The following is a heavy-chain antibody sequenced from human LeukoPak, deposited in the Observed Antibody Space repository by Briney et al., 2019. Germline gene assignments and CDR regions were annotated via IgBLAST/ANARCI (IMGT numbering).Heavy chain of an antibody. J-gene: IGHJ4*02. D-gene: IGHD2-15*01. CDR2: MFFSGST. Sequence: PSETLSLTCTVSGDSISSRSYFWGWIRQPPGKGLEWIGSMFFSGSTHYNPSLKSRVTISVDTSKNQLSLKLSSVTAADTAVYYCARLGYCSGGSCYPDYWGQGTLVTVSS. CDR3: ARLGYCSGGSCYPDY. V-gene: IGHV4-39*01. CDR1: GDSISSRSYF.